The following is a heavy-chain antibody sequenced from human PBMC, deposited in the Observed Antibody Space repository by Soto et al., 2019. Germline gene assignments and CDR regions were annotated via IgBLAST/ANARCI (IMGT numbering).Heavy chain of an antibody. D-gene: IGHD3-22*01. J-gene: IGHJ4*02. CDR2: INHSGST. Sequence: SETLSLTCAVYGGSFSGYYWSWIRQPPGKGLEWIGEINHSGSTNYNPSLKSRVTISVDTSKNQSSLKLSSVTAADTAVYYCARGRRMRFYYDSSGYYYFDYWGQGTLVTVSS. CDR1: GGSFSGYY. CDR3: ARGRRMRFYYDSSGYYYFDY. V-gene: IGHV4-34*01.